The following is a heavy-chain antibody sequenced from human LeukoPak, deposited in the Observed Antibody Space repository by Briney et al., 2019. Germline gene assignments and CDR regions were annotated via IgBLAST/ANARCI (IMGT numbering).Heavy chain of an antibody. CDR1: GFTFSSYS. J-gene: IGHJ4*02. CDR3: ARDPSGSYWFDY. CDR2: ISSSSSCI. Sequence: KSGGSLRLSCAASGFTFSSYSMNWVRQAPGKGLEWVSSISSSSSCIYYADSVKGRFTISRDNAKNSLYLQMNSLRAEDTAVYYCARDPSGSYWFDYWGQGTLVTVSS. V-gene: IGHV3-21*01. D-gene: IGHD1-26*01.